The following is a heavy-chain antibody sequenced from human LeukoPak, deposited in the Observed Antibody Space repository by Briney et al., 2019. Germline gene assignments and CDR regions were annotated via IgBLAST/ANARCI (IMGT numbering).Heavy chain of an antibody. CDR2: ISSTSIYI. Sequence: GGSLRLSCAASGFTFSSYSMNWVRQAPGKGLEWVSSISSTSIYIYYADSVKGRFTISRDNSKNTLYLQMNSLRAEDTAVYYCARLFRVAGEGGNAFDIWGQGTMVTVSS. CDR1: GFTFSSYS. CDR3: ARLFRVAGEGGNAFDI. V-gene: IGHV3-21*01. D-gene: IGHD6-19*01. J-gene: IGHJ3*02.